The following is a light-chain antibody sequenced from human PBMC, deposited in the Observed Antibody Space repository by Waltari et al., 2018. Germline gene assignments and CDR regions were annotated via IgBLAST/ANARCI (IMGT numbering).Light chain of an antibody. CDR3: HQYGPSLWT. CDR2: GTS. J-gene: IGKJ1*01. V-gene: IGKV3-20*01. CDR1: QSIHSAY. Sequence: EIVLTQSPGPLSLTPGDRVTVSCRASQSIHSAYLAWYQHKPGQAPRLLIFGTSTRAAGIPDRFSGSGYGTDFTLTISRLEPEDFAVYFCHQYGPSLWTFGQGTKVEI.